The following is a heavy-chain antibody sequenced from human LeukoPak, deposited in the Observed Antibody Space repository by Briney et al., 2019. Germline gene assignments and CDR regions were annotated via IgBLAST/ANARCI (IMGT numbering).Heavy chain of an antibody. Sequence: PGGSLRLSCAASGFTFSSYWMHWVRQAPGKGLVWVSRINTDGSSTTYADSVKGRFTISRDNAKKSLYLQLNSLRVEDTAVYYCARWGLGPSFDYWGQGTRVTVSS. CDR3: ARWGLGPSFDY. V-gene: IGHV3-74*01. J-gene: IGHJ4*02. CDR1: GFTFSSYW. CDR2: INTDGSST. D-gene: IGHD1-26*01.